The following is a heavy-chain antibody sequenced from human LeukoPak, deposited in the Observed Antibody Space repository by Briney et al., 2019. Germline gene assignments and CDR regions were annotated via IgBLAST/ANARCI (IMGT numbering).Heavy chain of an antibody. Sequence: ASVKVSCKASGYTFTGYYMHWVRQAPGQGLEWMGWINPSSGGTNYAQKLQGRVTMTRDTSISTAYMELSRLRSDDTAVYYCARVLVRDYYDSSGYPEYFDYWGQGTLVTVSS. D-gene: IGHD3-22*01. J-gene: IGHJ4*02. CDR2: INPSSGGT. CDR1: GYTFTGYY. CDR3: ARVLVRDYYDSSGYPEYFDY. V-gene: IGHV1-2*02.